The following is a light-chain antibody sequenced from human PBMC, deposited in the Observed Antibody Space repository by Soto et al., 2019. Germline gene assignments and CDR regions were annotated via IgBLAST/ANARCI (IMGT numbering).Light chain of an antibody. CDR3: QQSYSTPQIT. J-gene: IGKJ5*01. CDR1: QSISSY. V-gene: IGKV1-39*01. Sequence: DIQMTQSPSSLSASVGDGVTITCRASQSISSYLNWYQQKPGKAPKLLIYAASSLQSGVPSRFSGSGSGTDFTLTISSLQPEDFATYYCQQSYSTPQITFGQGTRLEIK. CDR2: AAS.